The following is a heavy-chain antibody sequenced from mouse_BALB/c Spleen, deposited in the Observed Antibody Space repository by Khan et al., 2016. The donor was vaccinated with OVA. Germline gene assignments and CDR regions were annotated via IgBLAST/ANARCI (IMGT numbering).Heavy chain of an antibody. CDR2: ISTYYGDV. V-gene: IGHV1S137*01. Sequence: QVQLQQSGAELVRPGVSVKISCKGSGYTFTDYAMHWVKQSHAKSLEWIGVISTYYGDVDYSQKFKGKATMTVDRSSSTAYMELARLTSEDSAIYYCAIGGKFAYWGQGTLVTVSA. CDR3: AIGGKFAY. CDR1: GYTFTDYA. J-gene: IGHJ3*01. D-gene: IGHD1-1*02.